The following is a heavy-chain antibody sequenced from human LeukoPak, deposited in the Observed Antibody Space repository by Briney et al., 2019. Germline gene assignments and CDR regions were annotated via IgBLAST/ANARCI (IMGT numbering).Heavy chain of an antibody. D-gene: IGHD6-13*01. V-gene: IGHV4-4*09. CDR3: ASGDSSSWSGHYYYYYMDA. CDR2: IYTSGST. CDR1: GGSISSYN. Sequence: SETLSLTCTVSGGSISSYNWSWIRQPPGKGLEWIGYIYTSGSTNYNPSLKSRVTISVDTSKNQFSLKLSSVTAADTAVYYCASGDSSSWSGHYYYYYMDAWGKGTTVTVSS. J-gene: IGHJ6*03.